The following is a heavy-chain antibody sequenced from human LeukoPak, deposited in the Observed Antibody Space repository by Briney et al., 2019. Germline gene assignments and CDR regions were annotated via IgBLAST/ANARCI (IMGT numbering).Heavy chain of an antibody. V-gene: IGHV4-59*08. J-gene: IGHJ4*02. Sequence: TSETLSLTCNVSGGSITSHYWNWIRQPPGKGLEWIGYLYYTGSTNSNPSLKSRLTISLDTSNKQFPLKLSSVTAADTAIYYCASSYFYDGNRYFDYWGQGALVTVSS. CDR1: GGSITSHY. CDR2: LYYTGST. D-gene: IGHD3-22*01. CDR3: ASSYFYDGNRYFDY.